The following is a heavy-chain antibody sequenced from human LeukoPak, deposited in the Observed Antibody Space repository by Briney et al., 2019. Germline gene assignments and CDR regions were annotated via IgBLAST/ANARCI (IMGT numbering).Heavy chain of an antibody. Sequence: GRSLRLSCAASGFTFSSYGMHWVRQAPGKGLEWVAYIRYDGSNKYYADSVKGRFTISRDNSKNTLYLQMNSLRVEDTAVYYCAKGFSIVGATTGRAFDIWGQGTKVTVSS. V-gene: IGHV3-30*02. CDR2: IRYDGSNK. CDR3: AKGFSIVGATTGRAFDI. J-gene: IGHJ3*02. CDR1: GFTFSSYG. D-gene: IGHD1-26*01.